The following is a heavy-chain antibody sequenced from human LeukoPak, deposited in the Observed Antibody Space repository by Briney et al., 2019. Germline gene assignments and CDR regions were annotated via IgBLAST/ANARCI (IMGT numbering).Heavy chain of an antibody. CDR3: AREDTAMVLDY. D-gene: IGHD5-18*01. V-gene: IGHV3-21*01. J-gene: IGHJ4*02. CDR1: GFTFSSYS. CDR2: ISSSSSYI. Sequence: GGSLRLSCAASGFTFSSYSMNWVRQAPGKGLEWVSSISSSSSYIYYADSVKGRFTISRDHAKNSLYLQMNSLRAEDTAVYYCAREDTAMVLDYWGQGTLVTVSS.